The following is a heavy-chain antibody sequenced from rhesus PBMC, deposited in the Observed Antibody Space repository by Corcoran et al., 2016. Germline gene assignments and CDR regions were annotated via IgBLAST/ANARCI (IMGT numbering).Heavy chain of an antibody. J-gene: IGHJ4*01. D-gene: IGHD6-13*01. CDR1: GGAISDSYY. CDR3: ARAWQLVGVDY. Sequence: QVQLQESGPGLVKPSETLSLPCAVSGGAISDSYYWSWTRQPPGKGLEWIGYIYGSGGSTYYNPSLKSRVTISTDTSKNQFSLKLSSVTAADTAVYYCARAWQLVGVDYWGQGVLVTVSS. V-gene: IGHV4-106*01. CDR2: IYGSGGST.